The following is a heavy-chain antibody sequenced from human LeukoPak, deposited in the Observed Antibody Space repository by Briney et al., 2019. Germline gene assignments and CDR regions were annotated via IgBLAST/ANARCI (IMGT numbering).Heavy chain of an antibody. CDR3: ARDTKLELSHYYYYYMDV. CDR1: GFTFSSYS. J-gene: IGHJ6*03. Sequence: HPGGSLRLSCAASGFTFSSYSMNWVRQAPGKGLEWVSYISSSSSTIYYADSVKGRFTISRDNAKNSLYLQMNSLRAEDTSVYYCARDTKLELSHYYYYYMDVWGKGTTVTVSS. V-gene: IGHV3-48*01. D-gene: IGHD1-7*01. CDR2: ISSSSSTI.